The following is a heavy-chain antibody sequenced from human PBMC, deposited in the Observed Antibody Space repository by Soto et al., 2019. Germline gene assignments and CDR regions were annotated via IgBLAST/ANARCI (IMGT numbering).Heavy chain of an antibody. D-gene: IGHD3-9*01. Sequence: QVQLQQWGAGPLRPLETLSLTCGVSGGSFSGYYWAWIRQSPGQGLEWIGEINDRGSINYNPSLKSRGSISVDTEKNHYSLNLRSVTAADTAVYYCARESHDILTGPPWVWYFDLWGRGTLVTVSS. CDR3: ARESHDILTGPPWVWYFDL. CDR2: INDRGSI. V-gene: IGHV4-34*01. J-gene: IGHJ2*01. CDR1: GGSFSGYY.